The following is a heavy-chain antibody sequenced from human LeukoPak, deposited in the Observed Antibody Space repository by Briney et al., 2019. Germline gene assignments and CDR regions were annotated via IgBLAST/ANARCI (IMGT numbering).Heavy chain of an antibody. D-gene: IGHD3-3*01. V-gene: IGHV3-23*01. CDR2: ISGSGVST. CDR3: AKGLTIFGMALYYYYAMDV. CDR1: GFTFSNYA. Sequence: GGSLRLSCAASGFTFSNYAMSWVRQAPGKGLDWVSAISGSGVSTYYADSVKGRFTISRDNSKNTLYLQMNSLRAEDTAVYYCAKGLTIFGMALYYYYAMDVWGQGTTVTVSS. J-gene: IGHJ6*02.